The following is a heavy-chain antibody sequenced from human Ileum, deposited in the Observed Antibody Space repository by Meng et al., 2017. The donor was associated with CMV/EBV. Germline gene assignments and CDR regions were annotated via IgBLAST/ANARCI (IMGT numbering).Heavy chain of an antibody. D-gene: IGHD2-2*01. Sequence: SETLSLTCTVSGYSISSGYYWGWIRQPPGKGLEWSGSIYHSGSTYYNPSLKSRVTISVDTSKNQFSLKLSSVTAADTAVYYCARVKPAATLTGFDPWGQGTLVPVLL. J-gene: IGHJ5*02. CDR2: IYHSGST. V-gene: IGHV4-38-2*02. CDR1: GYSISSGYY. CDR3: ARVKPAATLTGFDP.